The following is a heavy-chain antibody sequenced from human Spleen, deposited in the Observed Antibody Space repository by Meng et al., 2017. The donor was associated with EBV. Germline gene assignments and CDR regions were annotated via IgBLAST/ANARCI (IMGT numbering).Heavy chain of an antibody. CDR2: IYYTGST. V-gene: IGHV4-30-4*01. CDR1: GGSISSGDYS. CDR3: ARGPDYYVSSGAGAFDF. Sequence: QVPLQVSGLRLVKSSQTLSLTCAVSGGSISSGDYSWSWIRQPPGKGLEWMGNIYYTGSTYYNPSLKSRLSILVDTSKNHFSVRLSSVTAADTAVYFCARGPDYYVSSGAGAFDFWGLGTLVTVSS. J-gene: IGHJ4*02. D-gene: IGHD3-22*01.